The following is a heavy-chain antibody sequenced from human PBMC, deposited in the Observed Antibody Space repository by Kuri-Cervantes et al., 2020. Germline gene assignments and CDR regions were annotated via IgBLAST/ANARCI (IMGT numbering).Heavy chain of an antibody. V-gene: IGHV3-30-3*01. J-gene: IGHJ4*02. D-gene: IGHD3-10*01. CDR2: ISYDGSNK. CDR1: GFTFSSYA. CDR3: AKDLGSGSSFY. Sequence: SLKISCAASGFTFSSYAMHWVRQAPGKGLEWVAVISYDGSNKYYADSVKGRFTISRDNSKNTLYLQMNSLRAEDTAVYYCAKDLGSGSSFYWGQGTLVTVSS.